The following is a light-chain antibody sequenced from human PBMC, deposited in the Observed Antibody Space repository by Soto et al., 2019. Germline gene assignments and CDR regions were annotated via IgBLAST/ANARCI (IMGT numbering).Light chain of an antibody. Sequence: AIQMTQSPSSLSASVGDRVTITCRASQGIRNDLDWFQQKPGKAPKLLIYAASNLQSGVTARFSGSGSGTDFTLTISSLQPEDFATYYCLQKYFSPFTFGPGTKVDIK. V-gene: IGKV1-6*01. CDR2: AAS. J-gene: IGKJ3*01. CDR3: LQKYFSPFT. CDR1: QGIRND.